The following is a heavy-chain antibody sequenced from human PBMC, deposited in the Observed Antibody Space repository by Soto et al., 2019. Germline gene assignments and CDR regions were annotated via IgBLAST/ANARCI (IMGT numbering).Heavy chain of an antibody. J-gene: IGHJ3*02. CDR2: IYHSGST. Sequence: SETLSLTCAVSGGSISSSNWWSWVRQPPGKGLEWIGEIYHSGSTNCNPSLKSRVTISVDKSKNQFSLKLSSVTAADTAVYYCAGVDSGSHDAFDIWGQGTMVTVSS. CDR1: GGSISSSNW. D-gene: IGHD1-26*01. V-gene: IGHV4-4*02. CDR3: AGVDSGSHDAFDI.